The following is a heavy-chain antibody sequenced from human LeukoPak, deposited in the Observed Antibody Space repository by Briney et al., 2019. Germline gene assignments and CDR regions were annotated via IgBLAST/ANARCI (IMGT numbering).Heavy chain of an antibody. J-gene: IGHJ4*02. CDR3: ARGHIAVAGHYGAGPSDY. V-gene: IGHV3-53*01. Sequence: GGSLGLSCGASGFIVSSSYMSWVRQAPGKGLEWVSVLYSGGTTHYGDSVKGRFTISRDNSKNTLFLQMNSLRAEDTAVYYCARGHIAVAGHYGAGPSDYWGQGTLVTVSS. D-gene: IGHD6-19*01. CDR1: GFIVSSSY. CDR2: LYSGGTT.